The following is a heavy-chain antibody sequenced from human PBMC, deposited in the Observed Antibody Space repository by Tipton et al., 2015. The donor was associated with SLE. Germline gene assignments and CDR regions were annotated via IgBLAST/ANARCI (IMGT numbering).Heavy chain of an antibody. CDR3: AKDQANYDIWGNWFDP. CDR2: ISYDGSNK. J-gene: IGHJ5*02. Sequence: SLRLSCAASGFTFSSYAMHWVRQAPGKGLEWVAVISYDGSNKYYADSVKGRFTISRDNSKNTLYLQMNSLRAVDTAVYYCAKDQANYDIWGNWFDPWGQGTLVTVSS. V-gene: IGHV3-30*04. CDR1: GFTFSSYA. D-gene: IGHD3-9*01.